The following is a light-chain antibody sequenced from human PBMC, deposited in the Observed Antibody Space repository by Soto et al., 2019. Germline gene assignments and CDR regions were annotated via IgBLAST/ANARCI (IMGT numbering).Light chain of an antibody. CDR2: EVS. CDR1: SSDVGGYDY. CDR3: SSYTSTSTPYV. V-gene: IGLV2-14*01. Sequence: QSALTQPASVSVSPGQSITISCTGTSSDVGGYDYVSWFQQHPGRAPKLIIYEVSNRPSGISNRFSGSKSGNTASLTISGLQAEDEADYYCSSYTSTSTPYVFGSGTKLTVL. J-gene: IGLJ1*01.